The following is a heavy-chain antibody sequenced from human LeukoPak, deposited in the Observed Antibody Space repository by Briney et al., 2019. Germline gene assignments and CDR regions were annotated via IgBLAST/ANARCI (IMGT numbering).Heavy chain of an antibody. CDR3: AAPPYSSGWYVYFQH. Sequence: ASVKVSCKASGYTFTGYYMHWVRQAPGQGLEWMGWINPNSGGTNYAQKFQGRVTMTRDTSISTAYMELSRLRSDGTAVYYWAAPPYSSGWYVYFQHWGQGTLVTVSS. CDR2: INPNSGGT. D-gene: IGHD6-19*01. CDR1: GYTFTGYY. J-gene: IGHJ1*01. V-gene: IGHV1-2*02.